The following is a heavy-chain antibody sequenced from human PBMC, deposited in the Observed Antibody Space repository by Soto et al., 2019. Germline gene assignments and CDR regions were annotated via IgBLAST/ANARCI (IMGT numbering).Heavy chain of an antibody. CDR3: ARDLDLYSSSSGTFDY. Sequence: ASVKVSCKASGYTFTSYGISWVRQAPGQGLEWMGWINPNSGGTNYAQKFQGRVTMTRDTSISTAYMELSRLRSDDTAVYYCARDLDLYSSSSGTFDYWGQGTLVTVSS. V-gene: IGHV1-2*02. D-gene: IGHD6-6*01. J-gene: IGHJ4*02. CDR1: GYTFTSYG. CDR2: INPNSGGT.